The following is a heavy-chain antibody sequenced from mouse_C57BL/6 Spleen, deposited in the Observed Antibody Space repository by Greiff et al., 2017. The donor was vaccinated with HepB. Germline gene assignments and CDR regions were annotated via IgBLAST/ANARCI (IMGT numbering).Heavy chain of an antibody. CDR1: GFTFSSYA. D-gene: IGHD1-1*01. J-gene: IGHJ3*01. Sequence: EVKLMESGGGLVKPGGSLKLSCAASGFTFSSYAMSWVRQTPEKRLEWVATISDGGSYTYSPDNVKGRFTISRDNAKNNLYLQMSHLKSEDTAMYYCERDQGYYGSRTGFAYWGQETLVTVSA. V-gene: IGHV5-4*01. CDR2: ISDGGSYT. CDR3: ERDQGYYGSRTGFAY.